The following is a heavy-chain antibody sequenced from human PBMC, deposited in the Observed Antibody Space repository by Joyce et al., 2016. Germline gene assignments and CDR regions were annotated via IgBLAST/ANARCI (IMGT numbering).Heavy chain of an antibody. CDR2: ISGSGGNT. V-gene: IGHV3-23*01. Sequence: EVQVLESGGGLVQPGGSLRLSCAASELTFSSYAMTWVRQAPGKGLEGISAISGSGGNTHYADSVKGRFTISRDNSKNTLYLQMNSLRAEDTAIYYCAKLLYAQYYYGMDVWGQGTTVTVSS. J-gene: IGHJ6*02. D-gene: IGHD2/OR15-2a*01. CDR1: ELTFSSYA. CDR3: AKLLYAQYYYGMDV.